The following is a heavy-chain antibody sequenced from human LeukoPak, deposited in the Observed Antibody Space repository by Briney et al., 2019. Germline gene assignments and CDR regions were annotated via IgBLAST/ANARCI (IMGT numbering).Heavy chain of an antibody. J-gene: IGHJ4*02. D-gene: IGHD3-22*01. V-gene: IGHV3-30-3*01. CDR2: ISYDGSNK. CDR3: AREGYYDSSSDY. Sequence: GGSLRLSCAASGFAFSSYAMHWVRQAPGKGLEWVAVISYDGSNKYYADSVKGRFTISRDNSKNTLYLQMNSLRAEDTAVYYCAREGYYDSSSDYWGQGTLVTVSS. CDR1: GFAFSSYA.